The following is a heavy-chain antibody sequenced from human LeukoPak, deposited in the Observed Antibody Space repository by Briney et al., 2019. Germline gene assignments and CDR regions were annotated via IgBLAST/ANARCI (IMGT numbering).Heavy chain of an antibody. Sequence: ASVKVSCKASGYTVTSYGISWGRQAPGQGLEWMGWISAYNGNTNYAQKLQGRVTMTTDTSTSTAYMELRSLSSDDTAVSYCARDNYPSTPFDPWGQGTLVTVSS. V-gene: IGHV1-18*01. CDR2: ISAYNGNT. D-gene: IGHD4-11*01. J-gene: IGHJ5*02. CDR3: ARDNYPSTPFDP. CDR1: GYTVTSYG.